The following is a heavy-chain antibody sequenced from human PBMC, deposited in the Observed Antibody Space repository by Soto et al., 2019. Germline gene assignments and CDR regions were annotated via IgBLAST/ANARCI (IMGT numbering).Heavy chain of an antibody. CDR3: ARGRPFWGGYPGDDYYMDV. J-gene: IGHJ6*03. CDR2: MNPNSGNT. Sequence: ASVKVSCKASGYTFTSYDINWVRQATGQGLEWMGWMNPNSGNTGCAQKFQGRVTMTMNTSISTAYMELSSLRSEDTAEYYCARGRPFWGGYPGDDYYMDVWGKGTTVTVSS. V-gene: IGHV1-8*01. D-gene: IGHD3-3*01. CDR1: GYTFTSYD.